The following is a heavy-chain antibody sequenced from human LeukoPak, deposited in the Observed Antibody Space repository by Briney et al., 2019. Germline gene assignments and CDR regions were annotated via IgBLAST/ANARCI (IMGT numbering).Heavy chain of an antibody. V-gene: IGHV1-46*01. J-gene: IGHJ4*02. Sequence: ASVKVSCKASGYTFTSYYMHWVRQAPGQGLEWMGIINPSGGSTSYAQKFQGRVTMTRDTSTSTVYMELSSLRSEDTAVYYCAGAHCSGGSCWGSGYWGQGTLVTVSS. CDR1: GYTFTSYY. D-gene: IGHD2-15*01. CDR2: INPSGGST. CDR3: AGAHCSGGSCWGSGY.